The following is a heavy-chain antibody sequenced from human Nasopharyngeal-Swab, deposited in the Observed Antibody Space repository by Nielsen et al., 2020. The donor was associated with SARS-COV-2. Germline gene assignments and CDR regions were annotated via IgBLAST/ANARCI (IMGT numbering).Heavy chain of an antibody. Sequence: GESLKISCAASGFIVSSNYMSWVRQAPGKGLEWVSVIYSGGYTDYADSVKGRFTISRDNAKNSLFLEMNSLRAEDTAVYYCASQERGGSGSSWGRGTLVTVSS. CDR3: ASQERGGSGSS. V-gene: IGHV3-66*04. CDR1: GFIVSSNY. J-gene: IGHJ4*02. CDR2: IYSGGYT. D-gene: IGHD3-10*01.